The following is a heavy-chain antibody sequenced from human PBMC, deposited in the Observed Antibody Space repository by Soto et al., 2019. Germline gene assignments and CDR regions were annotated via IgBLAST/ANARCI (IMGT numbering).Heavy chain of an antibody. J-gene: IGHJ4*02. V-gene: IGHV3-30*18. Sequence: QVQLVESGGGVVQPGRSLRLSCAASGFIFNYYGIHWVRQAPGKGLEWVAVISYDGSIDYYSDSVKGRFTISRDNSKNTVSLQLNSLRIEDTAVYYCAKDQGSYGVGPDNWGQGTLVTVSS. CDR2: ISYDGSID. CDR1: GFIFNYYG. CDR3: AKDQGSYGVGPDN. D-gene: IGHD5-18*01.